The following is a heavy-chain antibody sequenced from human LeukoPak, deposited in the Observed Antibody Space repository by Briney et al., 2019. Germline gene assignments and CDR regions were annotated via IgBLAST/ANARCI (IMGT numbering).Heavy chain of an antibody. CDR1: GFTFSDYY. J-gene: IGHJ6*03. Sequence: GGSLRLSCAASGFTFSDYYMSWIRQAPGKGLEWVSYISSSGSTIYYADSVKGRFTISRDNAKNSLYLQMNSLRAEDTAVYYCARALYSSSWTAYYYYYYMDVWGKGTTVTISS. CDR2: ISSSGSTI. CDR3: ARALYSSSWTAYYYYYYMDV. V-gene: IGHV3-11*04. D-gene: IGHD6-13*01.